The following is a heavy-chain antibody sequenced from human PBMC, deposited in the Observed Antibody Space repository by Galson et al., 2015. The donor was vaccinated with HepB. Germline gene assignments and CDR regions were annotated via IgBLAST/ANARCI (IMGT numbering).Heavy chain of an antibody. CDR1: GGTFSSYA. Sequence: SVKVSCKASGGTFSSYAISWVRQAPGQGLEWMGGIIPIFGTANYAQKFQGRVTITADKSTSTAYMELSSLRSEDTAVYYCARAVLRFLESQAYYYYGMDVWGQGTTVTVSS. D-gene: IGHD3-3*01. CDR2: IIPIFGTA. CDR3: ARAVLRFLESQAYYYYGMDV. J-gene: IGHJ6*02. V-gene: IGHV1-69*06.